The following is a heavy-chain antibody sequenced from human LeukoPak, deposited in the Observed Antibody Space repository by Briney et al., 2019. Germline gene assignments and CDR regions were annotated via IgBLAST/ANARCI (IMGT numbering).Heavy chain of an antibody. CDR3: ARSNPLKNWCDP. J-gene: IGHJ5*02. CDR2: IYYSGSP. Sequence: SKTLSLTCTVSGGSISSHYWSWIRQPPGKGLEWIGYIYYSGSPNYNPSLKSRVTISVDTSKNQFSLKLSSVTAADTAVYYCARSNPLKNWCDPWGQGTLVTVSS. V-gene: IGHV4-59*11. CDR1: GGSISSHY.